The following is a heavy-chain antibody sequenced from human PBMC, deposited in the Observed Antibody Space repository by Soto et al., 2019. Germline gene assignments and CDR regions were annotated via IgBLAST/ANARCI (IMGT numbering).Heavy chain of an antibody. D-gene: IGHD1-26*01. J-gene: IGHJ4*02. Sequence: EVQLVESGGGLVKPGGSLRLSCAASGFTFSSYSMNWVRQAPGKGLEWVSSISSSSSYIYYADSVKGRFTISRDNAKNSLYLQMKSLRAEDTAVYYCARDDKVGATTEVNYWGQGTLVTVSS. V-gene: IGHV3-21*01. CDR2: ISSSSSYI. CDR1: GFTFSSYS. CDR3: ARDDKVGATTEVNY.